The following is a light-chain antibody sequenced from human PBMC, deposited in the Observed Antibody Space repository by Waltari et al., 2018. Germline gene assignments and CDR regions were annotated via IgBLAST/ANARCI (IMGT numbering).Light chain of an antibody. J-gene: IGKJ1*01. CDR2: WAS. CDR1: QSVLYSSNNKNY. V-gene: IGKV4-1*01. CDR3: HQYYRTPWT. Sequence: DIVMTQSPDSLAVSLGERATINCKSSQSVLYSSNNKNYLAWYQKKPRQPPKLLIYWASTRESGVPDRFSGSGSGTDFTLTISSLQAEDVAVYYCHQYYRTPWTFGQGTKVEIK.